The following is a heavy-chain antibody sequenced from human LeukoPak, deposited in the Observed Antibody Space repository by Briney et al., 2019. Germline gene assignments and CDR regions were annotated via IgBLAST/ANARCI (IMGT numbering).Heavy chain of an antibody. J-gene: IGHJ5*02. V-gene: IGHV3-23*01. CDR1: GFTFTTYA. Sequence: GGSLRLSCAASGFTFTTYAMSWVRQAPGRGLEWVSAISSSGGSTYYADSVKGRFTISRDNSNNTLYLQMNSLRAEDTAVYYCAKELRVVPAAPNWFDPWGQGTLVTVSS. CDR2: ISSSGGST. D-gene: IGHD2-2*01. CDR3: AKELRVVPAAPNWFDP.